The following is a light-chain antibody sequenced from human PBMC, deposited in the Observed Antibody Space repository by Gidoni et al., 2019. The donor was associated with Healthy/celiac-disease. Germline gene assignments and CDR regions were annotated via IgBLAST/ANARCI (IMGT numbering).Light chain of an antibody. J-gene: IGKJ2*01. CDR2: DAS. CDR3: QQRSNWHT. V-gene: IGKV3-11*01. CDR1: QSVSSY. Sequence: EIVLTQSPATLSLSPGERATLPCSASQSVSSYLAWYQQKPGQDPRLLIYDASSGSGTDFTLTISSLEPEDFAVYYCQQRSNWHTVGQGTKLEIK.